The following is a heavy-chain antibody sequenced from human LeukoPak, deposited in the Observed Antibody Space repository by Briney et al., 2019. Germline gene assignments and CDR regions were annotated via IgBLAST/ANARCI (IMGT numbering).Heavy chain of an antibody. J-gene: IGHJ4*02. Sequence: GGSLRLSCAASGFTFSSYSMNWVRQAPGKGLEWVSSSSSSSSYIYYADSVKGRFTISRDNAKNSLYLQMNSLRAEDTAVYYCASSAGYCSGGSCYYYWGQGTLVTVSS. CDR1: GFTFSSYS. CDR2: SSSSSSYI. CDR3: ASSAGYCSGGSCYYY. D-gene: IGHD2-15*01. V-gene: IGHV3-21*01.